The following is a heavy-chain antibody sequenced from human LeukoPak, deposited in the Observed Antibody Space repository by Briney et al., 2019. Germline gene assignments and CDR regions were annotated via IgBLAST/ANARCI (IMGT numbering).Heavy chain of an antibody. CDR3: ARARHSGSYYVDY. D-gene: IGHD1-26*01. Sequence: GGSLRLSCAASDFIVSSNYMSWVRQAPGGGLEWVSVIYGGDSTYYADSVKGRFTISRDNSKNTVYLQMGSLRPDDMAVYYCARARHSGSYYVDYWGQGTLVTVSS. CDR2: IYGGDST. CDR1: DFIVSSNY. J-gene: IGHJ4*02. V-gene: IGHV3-66*02.